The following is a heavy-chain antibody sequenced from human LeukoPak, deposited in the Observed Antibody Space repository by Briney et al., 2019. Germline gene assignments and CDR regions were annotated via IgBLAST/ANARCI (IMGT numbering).Heavy chain of an antibody. D-gene: IGHD6-13*01. CDR1: GFTFSSYN. CDR3: ARDLFQWSSSWYYHGY. Sequence: GGSLRLSCAASGFTFSSYNMNWVRQAPGKGLEWVSSITSSGSYIYYADSVKGRFTISRDNAKNSLYLQMNSLRAEDTAVYYCARDLFQWSSSWYYHGYWGQGTLVTVSS. CDR2: ITSSGSYI. V-gene: IGHV3-21*01. J-gene: IGHJ4*02.